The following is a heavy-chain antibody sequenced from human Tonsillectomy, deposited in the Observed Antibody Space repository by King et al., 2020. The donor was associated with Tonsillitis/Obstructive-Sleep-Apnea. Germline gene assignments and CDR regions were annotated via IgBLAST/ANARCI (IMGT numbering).Heavy chain of an antibody. V-gene: IGHV1-46*01. CDR2: INPSSGST. J-gene: IGHJ4*02. Sequence: QLVQSGAEVKKPGASVKVSCKASGYTFTRNYVHWVRQAPGQGLEWMGIINPSSGSTNYAQEFQGRVTMTRDTSTSTVSMELSSLRSEDTAIYYCVRDDKDGRYFDYWGQGSLVTVSS. CDR1: GYTFTRNY. CDR3: VRDDKDGRYFDY. D-gene: IGHD2-15*01.